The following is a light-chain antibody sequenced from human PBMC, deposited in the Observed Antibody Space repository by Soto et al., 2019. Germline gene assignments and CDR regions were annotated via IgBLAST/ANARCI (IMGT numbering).Light chain of an antibody. J-gene: IGKJ2*01. CDR1: QSVSDN. Sequence: EVVMTQSPATLSVSPGERATLSCRASQSVSDNLAWYQQKPSQAPRLLIYGASTRATGIPARFSGSGSGTEFTLTISSLQSEDFAVYYCQQSNNWPYTFGQGTKLDIK. V-gene: IGKV3-15*01. CDR2: GAS. CDR3: QQSNNWPYT.